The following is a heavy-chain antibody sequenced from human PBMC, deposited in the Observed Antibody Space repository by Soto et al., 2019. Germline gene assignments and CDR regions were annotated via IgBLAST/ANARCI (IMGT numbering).Heavy chain of an antibody. CDR1: GFTFSSYS. D-gene: IGHD1-26*01. CDR3: ARVGVGALYYFDY. CDR2: ISSSSSYI. Sequence: PGGSLRLSCAASGFTFSSYSMNWVRQAPGKGLEWVSSISSSSSYIYYADSVKGRFTISRDNAKNSLYLQMNSLRAEDTAVYYCARVGVGALYYFDYWGQGTLVTVCS. V-gene: IGHV3-21*01. J-gene: IGHJ4*02.